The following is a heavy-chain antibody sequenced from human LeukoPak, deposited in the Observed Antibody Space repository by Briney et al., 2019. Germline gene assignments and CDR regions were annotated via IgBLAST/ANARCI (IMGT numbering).Heavy chain of an antibody. V-gene: IGHV3-21*01. CDR1: GFTFSSYS. D-gene: IGHD2-2*02. CDR2: ISSSSSYI. J-gene: IGHJ4*02. Sequence: GGSLRLSCAASGFTFSSYSMNWVRQAPGKGLEWVSSISSSSSYIYYADSVKGRFTISRDNAKNSLYLQMNSLRAEDTAVYYCARELGPRYCSSTSCYTRREFDYWGQGTLVTVSS. CDR3: ARELGPRYCSSTSCYTRREFDY.